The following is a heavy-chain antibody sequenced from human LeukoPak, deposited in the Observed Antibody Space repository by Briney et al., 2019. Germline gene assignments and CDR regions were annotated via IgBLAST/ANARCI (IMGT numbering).Heavy chain of an antibody. CDR1: GGTFSSYA. J-gene: IGHJ6*02. CDR3: ARNPLGYSDYYYGMDV. CDR2: IIPILGIA. D-gene: IGHD2-15*01. V-gene: IGHV1-69*04. Sequence: SVKVSCKASGGTFSSYAISWVRQAPGQGLEWMGRIIPILGIANYAQKFQGRVTITADKSTSTAYMELSSLRSEDTAVYYCARNPLGYSDYYYGMDVWGQGTTVTVSS.